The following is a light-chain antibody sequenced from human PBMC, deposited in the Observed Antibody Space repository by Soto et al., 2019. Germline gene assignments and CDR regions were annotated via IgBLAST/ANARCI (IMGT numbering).Light chain of an antibody. CDR2: SNN. Sequence: QPALTMAPSASGTPREGVPISCSGKSSNIGSNTVNWYQQLPGTAPKLVIYSNNQRPSGVPDRFSGSKSGTSASLAISGLQSEDQADYYCVAWDDSLNGYVVFGGGTKVTVL. CDR1: SSNIGSNT. V-gene: IGLV1-44*01. CDR3: VAWDDSLNGYVV. J-gene: IGLJ2*01.